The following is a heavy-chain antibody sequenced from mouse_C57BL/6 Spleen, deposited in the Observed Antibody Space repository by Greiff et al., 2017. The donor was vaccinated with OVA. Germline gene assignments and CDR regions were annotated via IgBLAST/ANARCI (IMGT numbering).Heavy chain of an antibody. CDR2: IYPSDSET. D-gene: IGHD2-3*01. CDR1: GYTFTSYW. V-gene: IGHV1-61*01. Sequence: VQLQQPGAELVRPGSSVKLSCKASGYTFTSYWMDWVKQRPGQGLEWIGNIYPSDSETHYNQKFKDKATLTVDKSSSTAYMQLSSLTSEDSAVYYCASVDRDGYYVDYWGQGTSVTVSS. J-gene: IGHJ4*01. CDR3: ASVDRDGYYVDY.